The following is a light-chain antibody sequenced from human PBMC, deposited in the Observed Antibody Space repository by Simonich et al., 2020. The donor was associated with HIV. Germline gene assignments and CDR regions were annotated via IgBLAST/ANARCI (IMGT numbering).Light chain of an antibody. J-gene: IGKJ1*01. V-gene: IGKV3D-20*01. CDR1: QSVSSSY. CDR2: DAS. CDR3: QQYNYWSPT. Sequence: EIVLTQSPGTLSLSPGERATLSCRASQSVSSSYLAWYQQKPGLAPRLLIYDASSRATGIPDRFSGSGSGTDFTLTISSLQSEDFAVYYCQQYNYWSPTFGQGTKVEIK.